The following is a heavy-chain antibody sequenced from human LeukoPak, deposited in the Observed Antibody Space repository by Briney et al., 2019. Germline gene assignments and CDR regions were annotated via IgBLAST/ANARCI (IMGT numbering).Heavy chain of an antibody. CDR1: GRSISSGGYY. D-gene: IGHD2-2*01. CDR2: IYYSGST. J-gene: IGHJ4*02. Sequence: SQTLSLTCTVSGRSISSGGYYWSWIRQHPGKGLEWIGYIYYSGSTYYNPSLKSRVTISVDTSKDQFSLKLSSVTAADTAVYYCARSSARSYALDYWGQGTLVTVSS. V-gene: IGHV4-31*03. CDR3: ARSSARSYALDY.